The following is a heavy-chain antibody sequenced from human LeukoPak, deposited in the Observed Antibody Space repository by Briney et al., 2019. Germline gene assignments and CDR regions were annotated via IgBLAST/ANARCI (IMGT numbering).Heavy chain of an antibody. CDR1: GGTFSSHA. J-gene: IGHJ4*02. CDR3: ARGDSGYDYGFDN. Sequence: SVKVSCKASGGTFSSHAISWVRQAPGQGLEWVGGIIPIFGTTNYAQKFQGRATITTDESTSTGYMELRSLRSDDTAVYYCARGDSGYDYGFDNWGQGTLVTVSS. D-gene: IGHD5-12*01. V-gene: IGHV1-69*05. CDR2: IIPIFGTT.